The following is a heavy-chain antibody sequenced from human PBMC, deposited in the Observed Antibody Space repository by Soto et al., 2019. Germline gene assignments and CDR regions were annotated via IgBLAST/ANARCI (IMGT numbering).Heavy chain of an antibody. J-gene: IGHJ4*02. Sequence: GKSLKSSCKGSAYSLTSYLIGLEPQLTGKGLEWMVIIYPGDSDTRYNPTFKGKITITADNSISTAFLQWSSLKAWDTAMYYCARPSTGTAMVRYWGQGWLVTVSS. CDR3: ARPSTGTAMVRY. CDR1: AYSLTSYL. V-gene: IGHV5-51*01. CDR2: IYPGDSDT. D-gene: IGHD5-18*01.